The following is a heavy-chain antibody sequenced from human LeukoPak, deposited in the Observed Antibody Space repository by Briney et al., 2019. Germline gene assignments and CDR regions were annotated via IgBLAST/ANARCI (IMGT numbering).Heavy chain of an antibody. CDR1: GGSLSGYY. J-gene: IGHJ4*02. CDR3: ARVAITNSFDY. V-gene: IGHV4-34*01. CDR2: INHSGST. D-gene: IGHD3-3*01. Sequence: PSETLSLTCVVYGGSLSGYYWSWIRQPPGKGLEWIGEINHSGSTNYNPSLKSRATISVDTSKNQFSLKLSSVTAADTAVYYCARVAITNSFDYWGQGTLVTVSS.